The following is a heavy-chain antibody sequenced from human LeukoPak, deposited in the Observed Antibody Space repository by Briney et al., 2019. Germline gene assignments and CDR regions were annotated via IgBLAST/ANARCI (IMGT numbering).Heavy chain of an antibody. CDR1: GFTFSSYG. CDR2: IWYDGSNK. Sequence: PGGSLRLSCAASGFTFSSYGMHWVRQAPGKGLEWVAVIWYDGSNKYYADSVKGRFTISRDNSKNTLYLQMNSLRAEDTAVYYCAMPLFDYGDYTEYRFDYWGQETLVTVSS. D-gene: IGHD4-17*01. CDR3: AMPLFDYGDYTEYRFDY. V-gene: IGHV3-33*01. J-gene: IGHJ4*02.